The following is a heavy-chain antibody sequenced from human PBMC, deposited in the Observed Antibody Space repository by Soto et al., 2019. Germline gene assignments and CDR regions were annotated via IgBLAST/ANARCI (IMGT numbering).Heavy chain of an antibody. CDR2: LSGSGGTT. V-gene: IGHV3-23*01. CDR1: GFTFSTYA. J-gene: IGHJ4*02. Sequence: LRLSCSTSGFTFSTYAMNWVRQAPGKGLEWVSALSGSGGTTYYADSVRGRFTISRDNSKNTLFLQMSSLRAEDTALYYCAKQRAGYGSGSDTFYFDFWGQGTLVTVSS. D-gene: IGHD3-10*01. CDR3: AKQRAGYGSGSDTFYFDF.